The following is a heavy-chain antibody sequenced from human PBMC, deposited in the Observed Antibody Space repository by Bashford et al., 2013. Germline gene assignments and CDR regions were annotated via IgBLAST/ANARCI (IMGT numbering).Heavy chain of an antibody. V-gene: IGHV4-59*01. D-gene: IGHD6-6*01. J-gene: IGHJ4*02. CDR2: IYPDGST. Sequence: SETLSLTCTVSGGSISSYYWSWIRQPPGKGLEWIGEIYPDGSTNYKPSLKSRVTISVDTSKNQFSLKLSSVTAADTAVYYCARDPSSSSSTTHFDYVGQGTLVTVSS. CDR1: GGSISSYY. CDR3: ARDPSSSSSTTHFDY.